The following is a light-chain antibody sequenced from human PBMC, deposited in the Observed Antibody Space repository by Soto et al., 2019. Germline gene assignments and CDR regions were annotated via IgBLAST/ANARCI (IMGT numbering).Light chain of an antibody. CDR3: QKYNSAPLT. V-gene: IGKV1-27*01. CDR2: AAS. Sequence: DVQMTQSPSSLSASVGHSLTFPCRASQTVTSYLNWYQQKPGKVPKLLIYAASTLQSGVPSRFSGSGSGTDFTLTISSLQPEDVATYYCQKYNSAPLTVGGGTKVDIK. CDR1: QTVTSY. J-gene: IGKJ4*01.